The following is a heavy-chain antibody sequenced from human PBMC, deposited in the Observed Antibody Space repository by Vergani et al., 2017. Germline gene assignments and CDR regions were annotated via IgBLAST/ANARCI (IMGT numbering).Heavy chain of an antibody. J-gene: IGHJ2*01. D-gene: IGHD2-15*01. CDR3: ARDFGGEWYFDL. CDR1: GASIASFY. V-gene: IGHV4-59*01. CDR2: VFRYGNV. Sequence: QLQLQESGPGLVKPSETLSLKCSVSGASIASFYWSWLRQSPGKGLEWIGYVFRYGNVNYNPSFNFRAAIDTSNNQLSLRLSSVTAADTAVYYCARDFGGEWYFDLWGRGTFVTVSS.